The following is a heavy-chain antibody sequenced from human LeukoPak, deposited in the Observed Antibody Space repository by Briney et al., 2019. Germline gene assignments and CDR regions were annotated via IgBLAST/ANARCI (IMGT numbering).Heavy chain of an antibody. CDR2: IYSSGRT. V-gene: IGHV4-59*08. CDR3: ARHSGYLYFNY. D-gene: IGHD5-12*01. J-gene: IGHJ4*02. Sequence: SETLSLTCTVSGGSISSYYWSWIRQSPGRGLEWIGFIYSSGRTNYNPSLKSRVTISVDTSKNQFSLRLISVAAADTAVYYCARHSGYLYFNYWGQGALVTVSS. CDR1: GGSISSYY.